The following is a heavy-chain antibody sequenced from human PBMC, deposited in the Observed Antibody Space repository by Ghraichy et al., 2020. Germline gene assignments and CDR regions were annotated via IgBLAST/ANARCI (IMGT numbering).Heavy chain of an antibody. V-gene: IGHV1-3*01. CDR2: INAGNGNT. Sequence: ASVKVSCKASGYTFTSYAMHWVRQAPGQRLEWMGWINAGNGNTKYSQKFQGRVTITRDTSASTAYMELSSLRSEDTAVYYCARVGPTHYYYYGMDVWGQGTTVTVSS. CDR3: ARVGPTHYYYYGMDV. J-gene: IGHJ6*02. CDR1: GYTFTSYA.